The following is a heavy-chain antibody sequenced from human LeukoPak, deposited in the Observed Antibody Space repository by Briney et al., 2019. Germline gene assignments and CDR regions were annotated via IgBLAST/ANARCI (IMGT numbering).Heavy chain of an antibody. Sequence: GGSLRLSCAASGFTFSSYAMSWVRQAPGKGLEWVSFISSFRSAINYADSVKGRFTISRDNSRNTLYLQMNSLRAEDTAVYYCAKHSTTVTTDYFDYWGQGTLVTVSS. CDR1: GFTFSSYA. D-gene: IGHD4-17*01. CDR3: AKHSTTVTTDYFDY. J-gene: IGHJ4*02. V-gene: IGHV3-23*01. CDR2: ISSFRSAI.